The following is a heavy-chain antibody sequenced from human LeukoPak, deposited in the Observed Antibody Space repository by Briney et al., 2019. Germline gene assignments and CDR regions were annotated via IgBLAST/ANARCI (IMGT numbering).Heavy chain of an antibody. D-gene: IGHD3-22*01. Sequence: GGSLRLSCAASGFPFSSYWMHGVRQAPGKGLVWVSRINSDGSSTSYADSVKGRFTISRDNAKNTLYLQMNSLRAEDTAVYYCARDGTYYYDSSGYPDYWGQGTLVTVSS. CDR3: ARDGTYYYDSSGYPDY. CDR1: GFPFSSYW. J-gene: IGHJ4*02. CDR2: INSDGSST. V-gene: IGHV3-74*01.